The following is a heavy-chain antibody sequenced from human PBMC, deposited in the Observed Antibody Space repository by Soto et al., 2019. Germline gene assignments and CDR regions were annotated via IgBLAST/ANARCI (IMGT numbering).Heavy chain of an antibody. CDR3: ARDIYSEKIFGVLIPDAFDI. D-gene: IGHD3-3*01. Sequence: SVKVSCKASGGTFSSYAISWVRQAPGQGLEWMGGIIPIFGTANYAQKFQGRVTITADESTSTAYMELSSLRSEDTAVYYCARDIYSEKIFGVLIPDAFDIWGQGKMVTVS. J-gene: IGHJ3*02. V-gene: IGHV1-69*13. CDR2: IIPIFGTA. CDR1: GGTFSSYA.